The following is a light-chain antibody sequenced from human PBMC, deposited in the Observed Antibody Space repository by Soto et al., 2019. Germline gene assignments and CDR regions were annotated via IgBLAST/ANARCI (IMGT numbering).Light chain of an antibody. CDR2: GAS. CDR1: QSVSSSY. CDR3: QQRSNWRIT. V-gene: IGKV3D-20*02. J-gene: IGKJ5*01. Sequence: EIVMTQSPGTLSLSPGERATLSCRASQSVSSSYLAWYQQKPGQASRLLIYGASSRATGIPDRFSGSGSGTNFTLTISSLEPEDFAVYYCQQRSNWRITFGQGTRLEIK.